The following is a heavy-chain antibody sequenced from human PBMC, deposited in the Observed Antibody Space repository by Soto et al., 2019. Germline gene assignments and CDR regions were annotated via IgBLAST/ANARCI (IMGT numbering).Heavy chain of an antibody. CDR1: GCTSRSYA. Sequence: RSLRLSWAASGCTSRSYAMVWVRQGPGKGLEWVSGICGGGGSTYSAESVKGRFTISRDNSKNTLYLQMNSLRAEDTAVYYCAYSSTPFDYWGQGT. CDR3: AYSSTPFDY. CDR2: ICGGGGST. J-gene: IGHJ4*02. D-gene: IGHD6-13*01. V-gene: IGHV3-23*01.